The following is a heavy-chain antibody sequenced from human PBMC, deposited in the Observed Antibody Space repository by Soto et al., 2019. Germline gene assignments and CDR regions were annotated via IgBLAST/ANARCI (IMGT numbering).Heavy chain of an antibody. J-gene: IGHJ6*02. D-gene: IGHD3-10*01. CDR1: GFTFSSYW. V-gene: IGHV3-7*01. Sequence: GGSLRLSCAASGFTFSSYWMSWVRQAPGKGLEWVANIKQDGSEKYYGDSVKGRFTISRDNAKNSLYLQMNSLRAEDTAVYYCARDDGSGSYEGLYYYGMDVWGQGTTVTVSS. CDR2: IKQDGSEK. CDR3: ARDDGSGSYEGLYYYGMDV.